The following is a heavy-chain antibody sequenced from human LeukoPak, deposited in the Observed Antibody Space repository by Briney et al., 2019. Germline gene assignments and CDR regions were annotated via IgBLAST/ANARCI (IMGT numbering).Heavy chain of an antibody. CDR1: GFTFSSYA. Sequence: GGSLRLSCAASGFTFSSYAMHWVRQAPGKGLEWVAVISYDGSNKYYADSVKGRFTISRDNSKNTLYLQMNSLRAEDTAVYYCAKDQGIRQVIVVVVAAGGFDYWGQGTLVTVSS. V-gene: IGHV3-30-3*01. J-gene: IGHJ4*02. D-gene: IGHD2-15*01. CDR3: AKDQGIRQVIVVVVAAGGFDY. CDR2: ISYDGSNK.